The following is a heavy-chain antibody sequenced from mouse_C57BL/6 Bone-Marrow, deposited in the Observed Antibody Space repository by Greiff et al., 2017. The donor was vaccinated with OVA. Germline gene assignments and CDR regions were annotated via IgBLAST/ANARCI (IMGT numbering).Heavy chain of an antibody. V-gene: IGHV14-3*01. CDR1: GFNIKNTY. Sequence: EVQLQESVAELVRPGASVKLSCTASGFNIKNTYMHWVKQRPEQGLEWIGRIDPANDNTKYAPKFQGKATMTADTSSNTAYLQLSSLSSVDTAVYCCARGNVGSSFYAMDYWGQGTSVTVSS. CDR2: IDPANDNT. J-gene: IGHJ4*01. D-gene: IGHD1-1*01. CDR3: ARGNVGSSFYAMDY.